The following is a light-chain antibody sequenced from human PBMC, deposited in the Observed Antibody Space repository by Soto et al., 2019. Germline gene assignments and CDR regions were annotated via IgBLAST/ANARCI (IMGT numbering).Light chain of an antibody. V-gene: IGLV2-14*01. Sequence: QSVLTQPASGSGSPGQSITISCTGTSSDVGGYDYVSWYQLHPGTAPKLMVFEVSNRPSGVSYRFSGSKSGNTASLTISGLQAEDEADYFCSSYSISTAYLFGTGTKVTVL. CDR2: EVS. J-gene: IGLJ1*01. CDR1: SSDVGGYDY. CDR3: SSYSISTAYL.